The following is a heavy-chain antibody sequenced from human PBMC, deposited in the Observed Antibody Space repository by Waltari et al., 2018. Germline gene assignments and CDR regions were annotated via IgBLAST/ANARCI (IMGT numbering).Heavy chain of an antibody. V-gene: IGHV4-34*01. Sequence: QVQLQQWGAGLLKPSETLSLTCAVYGGSFSDFYWSWIRQPPGKGLEWIGEINHSGSTNYNPSLKSRVTTSVDTSNNRFSLRLSSVTAADTAVYYCARGRTRKYHYGSGSYLEYWGQGTLVTVSS. CDR3: ARGRTRKYHYGSGSYLEY. D-gene: IGHD3-10*01. CDR1: GGSFSDFY. J-gene: IGHJ4*02. CDR2: INHSGST.